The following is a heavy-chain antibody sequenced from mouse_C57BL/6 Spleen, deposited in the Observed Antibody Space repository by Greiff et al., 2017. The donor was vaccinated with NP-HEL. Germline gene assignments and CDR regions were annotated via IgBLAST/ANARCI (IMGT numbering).Heavy chain of an antibody. CDR1: GYTFTSYW. D-gene: IGHD1-1*01. CDR3: AREDYGSSYVGY. Sequence: VKLQQPGAELVKPGASVKLSCKASGYTFTSYWMHWVKQRPGQGLEWIGMIHPNSGSTNYNEKFKSKATLTVDKSSSTAYMQLSSLTSEDSAVYYCAREDYGSSYVGYWGQGTTLTVSS. J-gene: IGHJ2*01. V-gene: IGHV1-64*01. CDR2: IHPNSGST.